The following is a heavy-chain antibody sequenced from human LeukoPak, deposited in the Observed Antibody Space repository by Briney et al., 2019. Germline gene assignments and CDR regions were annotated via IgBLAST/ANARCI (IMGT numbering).Heavy chain of an antibody. CDR2: ISSSSSYI. Sequence: PGGSLRLSCAASGFSFSTYTMNWVRQAPGKGLEWVSSISSSSSYIYYADSVKGRFTISRDNAKNSLYLQMNSLRAEDTAVYYCARLYGDYAGDYYYGMDVWGQGTTVTVSS. D-gene: IGHD4-17*01. J-gene: IGHJ6*02. CDR3: ARLYGDYAGDYYYGMDV. CDR1: GFSFSTYT. V-gene: IGHV3-21*01.